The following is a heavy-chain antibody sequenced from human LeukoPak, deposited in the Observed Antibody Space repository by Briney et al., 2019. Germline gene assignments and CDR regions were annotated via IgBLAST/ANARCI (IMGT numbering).Heavy chain of an antibody. J-gene: IGHJ4*02. CDR1: SVSVSSYY. D-gene: IGHD3-10*01. CDR2: IYSSGST. CDR3: VRDGDYESGNDLDH. V-gene: IGHV4-4*07. Sequence: KPSVTLSCTFAGSSVSVSSYYWSWIRQPAGKGLEWIGRIYSSGSTNYNPSLGSRVTMSVDTSKNQFSLRLRSVTAADTAVYHCVRDGDYESGNDLDHWGQGILVTVSS.